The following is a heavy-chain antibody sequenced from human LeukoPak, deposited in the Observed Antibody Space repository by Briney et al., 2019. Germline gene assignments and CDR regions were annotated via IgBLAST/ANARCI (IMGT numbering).Heavy chain of an antibody. D-gene: IGHD1-1*01. J-gene: IGHJ6*03. CDR3: ARVAWKNYYYYMDV. CDR2: INPSGGST. CDR1: GYTFTSYY. V-gene: IGHV1-46*01. Sequence: ASVKVSCKASGYTFTSYYMHWVRQAPGQGLEWMGIINPSGGSTSYAQKFQGRVTMTRDMSTSTVYMELSSLRAEDTALYYCARVAWKNYYYYMDVWGKGTTVTVSS.